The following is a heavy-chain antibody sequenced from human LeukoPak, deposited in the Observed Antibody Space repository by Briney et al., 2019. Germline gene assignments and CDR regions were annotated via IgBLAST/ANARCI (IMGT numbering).Heavy chain of an antibody. J-gene: IGHJ4*02. D-gene: IGHD1-26*01. CDR2: ISYDGSNK. Sequence: PGRSLRLSCATSGFTFSSYGMHWVRQAPGKGLEWVAVISYDGSNKYYADSVKGRFTISRDNSKNTLYLQMNSLRAEDTAVYYCAKNRSGSYYEFDYWGQGTLVTVSS. CDR3: AKNRSGSYYEFDY. CDR1: GFTFSSYG. V-gene: IGHV3-30*18.